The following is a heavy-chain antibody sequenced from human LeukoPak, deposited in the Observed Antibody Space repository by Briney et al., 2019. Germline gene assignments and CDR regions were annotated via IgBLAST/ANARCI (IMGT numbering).Heavy chain of an antibody. CDR1: GGSISSSSYY. Sequence: SETLSLTCTVSGGSISSSSYYWGWIRQPPGKGLEWIGSIYYSGSTYYNPSLKSRVTMSVDTSKNQFSLKLSSVTAADTAVYYCARVLKQRLVPDNWFDPWGQGTLVTVSS. V-gene: IGHV4-39*07. D-gene: IGHD6-13*01. J-gene: IGHJ5*02. CDR2: IYYSGST. CDR3: ARVLKQRLVPDNWFDP.